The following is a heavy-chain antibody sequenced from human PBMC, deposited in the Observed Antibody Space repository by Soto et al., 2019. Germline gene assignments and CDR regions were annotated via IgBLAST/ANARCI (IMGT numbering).Heavy chain of an antibody. J-gene: IGHJ3*01. CDR3: AILGGTYYAFDS. V-gene: IGHV3-23*01. Sequence: PGGSLRLSCAVSGFTINSHAMGWVRQAPGKGLEWVSAIGPRGRDTYYADSVKGRFTISRDNSKNTVSLQMNSLRAEDTAVYYCAILGGTYYAFDSWGQGTLVTVSS. D-gene: IGHD1-26*01. CDR1: GFTINSHA. CDR2: IGPRGRDT.